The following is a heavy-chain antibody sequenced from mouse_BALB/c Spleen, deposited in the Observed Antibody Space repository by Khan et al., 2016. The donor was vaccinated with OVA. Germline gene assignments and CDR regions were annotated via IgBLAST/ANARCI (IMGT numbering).Heavy chain of an antibody. J-gene: IGHJ4*01. D-gene: IGHD2-3*01. V-gene: IGHV3-6*02. Sequence: QLEESGPGLVKPSQSLSLTCSVTGYSITSGYYWNWIRQFPGNKLEWMGYISYDGSNNYNPSLKNRISITRDTSKNQFFLKLNSVTTEDTATYYCARGGWLLLYYYAMDYWGQGTSVTVSS. CDR3: ARGGWLLLYYYAMDY. CDR2: ISYDGSN. CDR1: GYSITSGYY.